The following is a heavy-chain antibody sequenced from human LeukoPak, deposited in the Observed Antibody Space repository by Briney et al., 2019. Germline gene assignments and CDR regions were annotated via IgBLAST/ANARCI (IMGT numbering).Heavy chain of an antibody. D-gene: IGHD3-3*01. CDR1: GFTFSSYG. Sequence: PGGSLRLSCAASGFTFSSYGMHWVRQAPGKGLEWEAVISYDGSNKYYADSVKGRFTISRDNSKNTLYLQMNSLRAEDTAVYYCAKDIADFWTLLDYWGQGTLVTVSS. J-gene: IGHJ4*02. V-gene: IGHV3-30*18. CDR2: ISYDGSNK. CDR3: AKDIADFWTLLDY.